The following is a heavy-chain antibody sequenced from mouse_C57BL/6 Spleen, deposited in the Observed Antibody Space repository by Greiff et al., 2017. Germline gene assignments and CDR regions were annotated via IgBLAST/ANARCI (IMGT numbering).Heavy chain of an antibody. V-gene: IGHV5-6*01. J-gene: IGHJ2*01. CDR1: GFTFSSYG. Sequence: EVMLVESGGDLVKPGGSLKLSCAASGFTFSSYGMSWVRQTPDKRLEWVATISSGGSYTYYPDSVKGRFTISRDNAKNTLYLPTSSLKSEDTAMYYCARDYYWGQGTTLTVSS. CDR2: ISSGGSYT. CDR3: ARDYY.